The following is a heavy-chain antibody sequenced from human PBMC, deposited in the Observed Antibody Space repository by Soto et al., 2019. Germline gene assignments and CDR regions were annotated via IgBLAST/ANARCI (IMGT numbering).Heavy chain of an antibody. J-gene: IGHJ6*02. CDR3: ARTTVTAFYYYGMDV. CDR1: GGSISSSNW. V-gene: IGHV4-4*02. CDR2: IYHSGST. D-gene: IGHD4-17*01. Sequence: PSETLSLTCAVSGGSISSSNWWSWVRQPPGKGLEWIGEIYHSGSTNYNPSLKSRVTISVDKSKNQFSLKLSSVTAADTAVYYCARTTVTAFYYYGMDVWGQGTTVTVSS.